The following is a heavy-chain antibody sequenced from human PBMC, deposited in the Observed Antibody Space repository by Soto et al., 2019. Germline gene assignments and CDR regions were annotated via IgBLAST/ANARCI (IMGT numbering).Heavy chain of an antibody. V-gene: IGHV1-3*01. CDR2: INAGNGNT. CDR3: ARGPTYDILTGYLGMDV. CDR1: GYTFTSYA. D-gene: IGHD3-9*01. Sequence: QVQLVQSGAEVKKPGASVKVSCEASGYTFTSYAMHWVRQAPGQRLEWMGWINAGNGNTKYSQKFQGRVTITRDTSASTAYMELSSLRSEDTAVYYCARGPTYDILTGYLGMDVWGQGTTVTVSS. J-gene: IGHJ6*02.